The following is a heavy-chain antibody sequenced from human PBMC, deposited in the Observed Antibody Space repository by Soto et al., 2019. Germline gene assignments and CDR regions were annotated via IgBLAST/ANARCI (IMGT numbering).Heavy chain of an antibody. CDR2: IKSGGNT. Sequence: EVQLVESGGGLVQPGGSLRLCCAASGFTVSTDWMYWVRQAPGKGLEWISVIKSGGNTHYADSVEDRFSISRDNSKNTVYLQMNSLRGEDTAVYYCVRENYYYGMDVWGHGTTVTVSS. CDR1: GFTVSTDW. CDR3: VRENYYYGMDV. J-gene: IGHJ6*02. V-gene: IGHV3-66*01.